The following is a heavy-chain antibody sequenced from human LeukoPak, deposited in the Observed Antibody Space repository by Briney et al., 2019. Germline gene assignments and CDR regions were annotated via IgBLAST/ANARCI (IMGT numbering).Heavy chain of an antibody. J-gene: IGHJ6*02. Sequence: SETLSLTCTVSGGSISSSSYYWGWIRQPPGKGLEWIGRIYYSGSTYYNPSLTSRVTISVDTSKNQFSLKLSSVTAADTAVYYCARHLYSGSYYGYYYYGMDVWGQGTTVTVSS. V-gene: IGHV4-39*01. CDR1: GGSISSSSYY. CDR3: ARHLYSGSYYGYYYYGMDV. D-gene: IGHD1-26*01. CDR2: IYYSGST.